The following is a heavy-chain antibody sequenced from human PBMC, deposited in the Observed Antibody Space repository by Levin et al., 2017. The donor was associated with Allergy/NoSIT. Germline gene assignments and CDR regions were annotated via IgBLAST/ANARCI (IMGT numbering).Heavy chain of an antibody. V-gene: IGHV3-21*01. CDR1: GFTFSSYS. CDR3: ARDGVVVTAIADY. D-gene: IGHD2-21*02. Sequence: GGSLRLSCAASGFTFSSYSMNWVRQAPGKGLEWVSSISSSSSYIYYADSVKGRFTISRDNAKNSLYLQMNSLRAEDTAVYYCARDGVVVTAIADYWGQGTLVTVSS. CDR2: ISSSSSYI. J-gene: IGHJ4*02.